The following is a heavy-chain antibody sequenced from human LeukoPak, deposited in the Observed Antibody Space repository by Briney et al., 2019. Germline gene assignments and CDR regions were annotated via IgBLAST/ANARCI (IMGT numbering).Heavy chain of an antibody. CDR3: ARGPGWNYFDY. J-gene: IGHJ4*02. Sequence: GGSLRLSCAAFGFTVSSKYMSWVRQAPGKGLEWVSVFYSGGSTYYADSVKGRFTISRDNSKNTLYFQMNSLRAEDTAVYYCARGPGWNYFDYWGQGALVTVSS. CDR1: GFTVSSKY. CDR2: FYSGGST. D-gene: IGHD6-19*01. V-gene: IGHV3-66*01.